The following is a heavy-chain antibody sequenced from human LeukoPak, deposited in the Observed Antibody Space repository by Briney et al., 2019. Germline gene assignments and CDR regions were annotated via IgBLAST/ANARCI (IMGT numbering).Heavy chain of an antibody. D-gene: IGHD6-19*01. CDR1: GFTFSSRS. CDR2: ISSTSSTI. Sequence: PGGSLRLSCATSGFTFSSRSVNWVRQAPGKGLEWISYISSTSSTIYSTDSVKGRFTISRDNAKNSLYLQMNSLRAEDTAVYYCARVVTSGGWAQDYWGQGTLVTVSS. CDR3: ARVVTSGGWAQDY. V-gene: IGHV3-48*04. J-gene: IGHJ4*02.